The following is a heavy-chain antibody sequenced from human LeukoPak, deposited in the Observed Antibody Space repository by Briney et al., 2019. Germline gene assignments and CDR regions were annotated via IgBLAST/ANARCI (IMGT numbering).Heavy chain of an antibody. D-gene: IGHD5-18*01. CDR3: ARDIGGGYTYGLGGY. CDR2: IRQDGSEK. CDR1: GFTFSNYW. J-gene: IGHJ4*02. Sequence: GGPLRLSCAASGFTFSNYWMTWVRQAPGKGPEWVANIRQDGSEKHYVDSVKGRFTVSRDNAKNSLYLQMNSLRAEDTAVYYCARDIGGGYTYGLGGYWGQGTLVTVSS. V-gene: IGHV3-7*01.